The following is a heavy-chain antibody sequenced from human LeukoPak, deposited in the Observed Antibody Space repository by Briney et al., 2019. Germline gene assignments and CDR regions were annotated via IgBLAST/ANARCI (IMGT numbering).Heavy chain of an antibody. V-gene: IGHV3-21*01. J-gene: IGHJ3*01. Sequence: GGSLRLSCAASGFAFSSYSMNWVRQAPGKGLEWVSSISSGSTYVYYADSVKGRFSISRDNAKNSLCLQMSSLRAEDTAVYYCARDRGYYYDSSGHIDAFDLGGQGTMVTVSS. CDR3: ARDRGYYYDSSGHIDAFDL. D-gene: IGHD3-22*01. CDR2: ISSGSTYV. CDR1: GFAFSSYS.